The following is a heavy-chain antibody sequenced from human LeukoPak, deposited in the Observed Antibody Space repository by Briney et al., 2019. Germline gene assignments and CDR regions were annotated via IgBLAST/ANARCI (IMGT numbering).Heavy chain of an antibody. CDR3: ARDYGDSQAPYY. CDR1: GFTFSTYG. Sequence: GRSLRLSCAASGFTFSTYGVHWVRQAPGKGLEWVAVISYDGSNKYYADSVKDRFTISRDNSKNTLYLQMNSLRAEDTAVYYCARDYGDSQAPYYWGQGTLVTVSS. J-gene: IGHJ4*02. CDR2: ISYDGSNK. D-gene: IGHD4-17*01. V-gene: IGHV3-30-3*01.